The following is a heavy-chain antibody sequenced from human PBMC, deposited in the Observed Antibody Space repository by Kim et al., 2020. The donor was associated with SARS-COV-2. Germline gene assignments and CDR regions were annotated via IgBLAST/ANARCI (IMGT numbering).Heavy chain of an antibody. CDR1: GFTFSSYW. CDR3: ARDILGYSSGWTIYYYYGMDV. CDR2: INSDGSST. V-gene: IGHV3-74*01. Sequence: GGSLRLSCAASGFTFSSYWMHWVRQAPGKGLVWVSRINSDGSSTSYADSVKGRFTISRDNAKNTLYLQMNSLRAEDTAVYYCARDILGYSSGWTIYYYYGMDVWGQGTTVTVSS. D-gene: IGHD6-19*01. J-gene: IGHJ6*02.